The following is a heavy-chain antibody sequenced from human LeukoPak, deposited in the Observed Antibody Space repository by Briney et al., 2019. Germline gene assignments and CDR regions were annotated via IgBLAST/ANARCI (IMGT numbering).Heavy chain of an antibody. Sequence: GGSLRLSCAASGFSFSSYAMNWVRQAPGKGLEWVSAISGSGDTPYYADSVKGRFTISRDNFKNTLYLQMNSLRAEDMAVYYCAKDRLILDYWGQGTLVTVSS. V-gene: IGHV3-23*01. J-gene: IGHJ4*02. CDR3: AKDRLILDY. CDR1: GFSFSSYA. D-gene: IGHD3-16*01. CDR2: ISGSGDTP.